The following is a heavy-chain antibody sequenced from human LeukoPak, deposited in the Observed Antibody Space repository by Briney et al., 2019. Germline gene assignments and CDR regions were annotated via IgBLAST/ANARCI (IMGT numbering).Heavy chain of an antibody. CDR2: IYPDDSDT. CDR1: GYSFTSYW. V-gene: IGHV5-51*01. D-gene: IGHD2-15*01. CDR3: ARREGICSGGSCPAYFDY. Sequence: SGESLKISCKGSGYSFTSYWIGWVRQMPGKGLEWMGIIYPDDSDTRYSPSFQGQVTISADKSISTAYLQWSSLKASDTAMYYCARREGICSGGSCPAYFDYWGQGTLVTVSS. J-gene: IGHJ4*02.